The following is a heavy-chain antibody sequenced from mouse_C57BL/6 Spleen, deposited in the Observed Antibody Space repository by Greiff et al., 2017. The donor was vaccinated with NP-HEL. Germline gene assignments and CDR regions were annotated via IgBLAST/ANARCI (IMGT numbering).Heavy chain of an antibody. D-gene: IGHD1-1*01. V-gene: IGHV5-4*01. J-gene: IGHJ2*01. CDR2: ISDGGSYT. Sequence: EVQRVESGGGLVKPGGSLKLSCAASGFTFSSYAMSWVRQTPEKRLEWVATISDGGSYTYYPDNVKGRFTISRDNAKNNLYLQMSHLKSEDTAMYYCAREKGYGSSMYYFDYWGQGTTLTVSS. CDR1: GFTFSSYA. CDR3: AREKGYGSSMYYFDY.